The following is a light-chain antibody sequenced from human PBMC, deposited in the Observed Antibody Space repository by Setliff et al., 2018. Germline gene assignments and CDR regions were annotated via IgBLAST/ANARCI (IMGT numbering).Light chain of an antibody. CDR2: GAS. CDR1: QSVSTSH. V-gene: IGKV3-20*01. CDR3: QQYDSSAIT. J-gene: IGKJ5*01. Sequence: EIVLTQSPGTLSLSPGERATLSCRASQSVSTSHLAWYQQKPGQAPRLLIYGASSRATGIPDRLSGSGSGTDFTLTISRLEPEDFAVYYCQQYDSSAITFGQGTRLEI.